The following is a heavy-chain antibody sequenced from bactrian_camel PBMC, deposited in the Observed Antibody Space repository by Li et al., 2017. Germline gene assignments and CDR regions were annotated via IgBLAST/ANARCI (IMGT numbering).Heavy chain of an antibody. CDR1: RYTGC. V-gene: IGHV3S9*01. CDR2: IDSDGST. Sequence: HVQLVESGGGSVRAGGSLRLSCAASRYTGCMGWFRQAPGMEREGVARIDSDGSTWYTDSVKGRFTISRDNAKNTVYLQMNSLKSEDTALYYCATVAIEVPYGGSWYVDGRSFLADFGYWGQGTQVTVS. CDR3: ATVAIEVPYGGSWYVDGRSFLADFGY. J-gene: IGHJ6*01. D-gene: IGHD6*01.